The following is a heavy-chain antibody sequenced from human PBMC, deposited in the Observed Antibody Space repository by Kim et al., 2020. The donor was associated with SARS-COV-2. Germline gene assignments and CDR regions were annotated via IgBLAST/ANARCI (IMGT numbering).Heavy chain of an antibody. CDR2: INHSGST. J-gene: IGHJ3*02. V-gene: IGHV4-34*01. D-gene: IGHD5-12*01. CDR1: GGSFSGYY. Sequence: SETLSLTCAVYGGSFSGYYWSWIRQPPGKGLEWIGEINHSGSTNYNPSLKSRVTISVDTSKNQFSLKLSSVTAADTAVYYCARAGLDIVATSRLTDAFDIWGQGTMVTVSS. CDR3: ARAGLDIVATSRLTDAFDI.